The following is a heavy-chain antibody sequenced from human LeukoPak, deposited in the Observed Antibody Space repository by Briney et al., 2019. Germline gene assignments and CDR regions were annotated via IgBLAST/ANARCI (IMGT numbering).Heavy chain of an antibody. D-gene: IGHD6-19*01. J-gene: IGHJ4*02. CDR2: IYYSGAN. CDR3: VRVRGYWLVRGYLDY. Sequence: SETLSLTCTVSGGSMSSSSYYWGWIRQSPGTGLEWIGSIYYSGANHYNPSLKSRVTMSVDTSKNQFSVKLTSVTATDTAVYYCVRVRGYWLVRGYLDYWGQGTQVTVSS. V-gene: IGHV4-39*02. CDR1: GGSMSSSSYY.